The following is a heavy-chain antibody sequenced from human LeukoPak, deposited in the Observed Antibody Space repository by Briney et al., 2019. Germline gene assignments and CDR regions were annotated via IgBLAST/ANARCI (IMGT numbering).Heavy chain of an antibody. D-gene: IGHD2-15*01. CDR3: ARAVGGSWFDP. V-gene: IGHV3-30*04. CDR1: GFTFSSYA. CDR2: ISYDGSNK. Sequence: PGRSLRLSCAASGFTFSSYAMHWVRQAPGKGLEWVAVISYDGSNKYYADSVKGRFTISRDNSKNTLYLQMNSLRAEDTAVYYCARAVGGSWFDPWGQGTLVTVSS. J-gene: IGHJ5*02.